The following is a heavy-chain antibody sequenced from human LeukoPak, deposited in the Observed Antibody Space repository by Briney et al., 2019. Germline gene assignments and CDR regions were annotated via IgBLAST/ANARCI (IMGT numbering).Heavy chain of an antibody. CDR1: GFTFSSYG. J-gene: IGHJ4*02. D-gene: IGHD6-19*01. Sequence: GGSPRLSCAASGFTFSSYGMLWVRQAPGKGLEWVAFIRYDGSNKYYAASVKGRFTISRDNSKNALYLQMNSLRAEDTAVYYCAKDHGQGLVPKGVGYWGQGTLVTVSS. V-gene: IGHV3-30*02. CDR2: IRYDGSNK. CDR3: AKDHGQGLVPKGVGY.